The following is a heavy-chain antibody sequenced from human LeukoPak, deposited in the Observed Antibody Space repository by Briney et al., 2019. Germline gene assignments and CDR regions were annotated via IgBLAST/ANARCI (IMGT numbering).Heavy chain of an antibody. CDR3: AIAGGGSDAFDI. CDR1: GYTFTGNY. CDR2: INPNTGGT. J-gene: IGHJ3*02. V-gene: IGHV1-2*06. Sequence: ASVKVSCKASGYTFTGNYMHWVRQAPGQGLEWMGRINPNTGGTNYAQKFQGRVTMTRDTSISTAYMELSRLRSDDTAVYYCAIAGGGSDAFDIWGQGTMVTVSS. D-gene: IGHD2-15*01.